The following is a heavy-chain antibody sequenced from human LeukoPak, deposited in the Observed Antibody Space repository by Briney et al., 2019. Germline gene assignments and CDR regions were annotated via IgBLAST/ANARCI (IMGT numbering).Heavy chain of an antibody. D-gene: IGHD2-15*01. J-gene: IGHJ6*02. Sequence: PGGSLRLSCSASGFPFSSYAMHWVRQAPGKGLEYVSAISDSGGSTYYADSVKGRFTISRDNSKNTLYLQMSSLRAERTPVYFCVRGYAFDPYVMEARGQGTPVTVSS. CDR3: VRGYAFDPYVMEA. V-gene: IGHV3-64D*09. CDR2: ISDSGGST. CDR1: GFPFSSYA.